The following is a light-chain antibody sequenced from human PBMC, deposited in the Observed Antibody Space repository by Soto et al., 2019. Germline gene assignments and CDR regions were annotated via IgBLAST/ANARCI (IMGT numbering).Light chain of an antibody. Sequence: EIVLTQSPATLSLSPGERATLSCRASQSVSSYLDWYQQKPGQAPRLLIYDASNRATGIPARFSGSGSGTDFLLTISSLEPEDFSVYYCQQRSNWPPYTFGQGTKLEIK. CDR1: QSVSSY. CDR3: QQRSNWPPYT. V-gene: IGKV3-11*01. J-gene: IGKJ2*01. CDR2: DAS.